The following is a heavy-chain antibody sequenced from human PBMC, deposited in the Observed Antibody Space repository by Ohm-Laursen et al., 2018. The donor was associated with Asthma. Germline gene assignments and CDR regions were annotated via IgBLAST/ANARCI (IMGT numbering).Heavy chain of an antibody. V-gene: IGHV3-21*01. J-gene: IGHJ4*02. CDR1: GFTFRSYA. CDR3: ARDFGDYGGNLDYFDY. CDR2: ISSSSSYI. Sequence: SLRLSCAASGFTFRSYAMHWVRQAPGKGLEWVSSISSSSSYIYYADSVKGRFTLSRDNAKNSLYLQMNSLRAEDTAVYYCARDFGDYGGNLDYFDYWGQGTLVTVSS. D-gene: IGHD4-23*01.